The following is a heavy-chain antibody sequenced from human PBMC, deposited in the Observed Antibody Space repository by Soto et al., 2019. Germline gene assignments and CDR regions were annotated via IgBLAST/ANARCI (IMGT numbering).Heavy chain of an antibody. V-gene: IGHV5-10-1*01. Sequence: GESLKISCKGSGYSFTSYWISWVRQMPGKGLEWMGRIDPSDSYTNYSPSFQGHVTISADKSISTAYLQWSSLKASDTAMYYCASPKYYYDRSGYFSDYGMDVWGQGTTVTVSS. CDR1: GYSFTSYW. D-gene: IGHD3-22*01. CDR2: IDPSDSYT. J-gene: IGHJ6*02. CDR3: ASPKYYYDRSGYFSDYGMDV.